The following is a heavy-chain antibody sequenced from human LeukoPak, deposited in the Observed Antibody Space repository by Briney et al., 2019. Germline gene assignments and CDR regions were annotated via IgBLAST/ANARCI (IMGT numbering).Heavy chain of an antibody. CDR3: ARASSKQFAAYLPDGFDI. D-gene: IGHD3-16*01. V-gene: IGHV3-21*01. CDR2: ISSSGTYV. J-gene: IGHJ3*02. CDR1: GFTFSSYS. Sequence: GGSLRLSCAASGFTFSSYSMKWVRRAPGKGLEWVSSISSSGTYVYYADSVKGRFTISRDNAKNSLSLQMNSLRADDAAVYYCARASSKQFAAYLPDGFDIWGQGSMVTVSS.